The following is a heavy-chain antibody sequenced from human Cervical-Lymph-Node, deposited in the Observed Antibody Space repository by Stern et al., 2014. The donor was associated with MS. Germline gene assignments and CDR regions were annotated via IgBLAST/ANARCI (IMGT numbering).Heavy chain of an antibody. CDR2: IYWNDDK. J-gene: IGHJ5*02. CDR3: AHSRAARPPNWFDP. CDR1: GFSLSTSGVG. V-gene: IGHV2-5*01. Sequence: QVTLRESGPTLVKPTQTLTLTCTFSGFSLSTSGVGVGWIRQPPGKALEWLALIYWNDDKRYSPSLKSRLTITKDTSKNQVVLTMTNMDPVDTATYYCAHSRAARPPNWFDPWGQGTLVTVSS. D-gene: IGHD6-6*01.